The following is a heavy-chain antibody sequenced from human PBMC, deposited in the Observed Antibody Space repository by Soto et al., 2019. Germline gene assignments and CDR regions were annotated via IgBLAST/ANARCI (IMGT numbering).Heavy chain of an antibody. CDR2: MDNRGGTT. CDR1: GFTFSNYA. Sequence: GGSLRLACVASGFTFSNYAMGWVRQAPGKGLEWVSVMDNRGGTTSYTDSVKGRFTISRDNSKNTLYLQMSSRRAEDTAVYSCARGPSSLTRFDYWGQGTLVTVSS. J-gene: IGHJ4*02. V-gene: IGHV3-23*01. CDR3: ARGPSSLTRFDY. D-gene: IGHD2-15*01.